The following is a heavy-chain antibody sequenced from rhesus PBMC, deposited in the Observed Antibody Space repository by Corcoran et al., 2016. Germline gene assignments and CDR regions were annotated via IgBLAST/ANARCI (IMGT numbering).Heavy chain of an antibody. CDR3: ATGKSYSNYVFDY. CDR2: VDPEDGEA. V-gene: IGHV1-111*02. J-gene: IGHJ4*01. CDR1: GYTFTDSY. Sequence: VHLVQSGAEVKKPGASVKISCKASGYTFTDSYLHWVRPAPRKGLEWMGRVDPEDGEAIHAQKFQDRVTITPDTSTDTAYMELSSLRSEDTAVYYCATGKSYSNYVFDYWGQGVLVTVSS. D-gene: IGHD4-23*01.